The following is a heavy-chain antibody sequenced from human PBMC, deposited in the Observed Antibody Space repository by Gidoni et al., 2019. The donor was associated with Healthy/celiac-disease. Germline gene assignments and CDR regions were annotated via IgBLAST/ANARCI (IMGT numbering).Heavy chain of an antibody. V-gene: IGHV1-24*01. D-gene: IGHD1-26*01. Sequence: QVQLVQSGAEVKKPGASVKVSCKVSGYTLTELSMHWVRQAPGKGLEWMGGFDPEDGETIYAQKFQGRVTMTEDTSTDTAYMELSSLRSEDTAVYYCAPRSGGSYSRDPFFDYWGQGTLVTVSS. J-gene: IGHJ4*02. CDR2: FDPEDGET. CDR1: GYTLTELS. CDR3: APRSGGSYSRDPFFDY.